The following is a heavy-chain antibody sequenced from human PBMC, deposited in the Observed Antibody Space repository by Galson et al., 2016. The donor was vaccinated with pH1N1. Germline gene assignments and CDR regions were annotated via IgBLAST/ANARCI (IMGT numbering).Heavy chain of an antibody. J-gene: IGHJ4*02. CDR3: ARAPYSNYHYYYFDF. V-gene: IGHV1-46*01. Sequence: SVKVSCKASGYSFTDYYVHWIRQAPGQGLEWMAINKPTGGDTTYAQNFQGRVFVTRDTSTSTVYMEVTSLRSEDTAVYYCARAPYSNYHYYYFDFWGQGTLVTVSS. D-gene: IGHD4-11*01. CDR1: GYSFTDYY. CDR2: NKPTGGDT.